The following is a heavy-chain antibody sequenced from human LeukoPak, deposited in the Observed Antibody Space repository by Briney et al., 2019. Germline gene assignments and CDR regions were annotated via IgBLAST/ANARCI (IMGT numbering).Heavy chain of an antibody. V-gene: IGHV1-18*01. J-gene: IGHJ5*02. CDR2: ISAYNGNT. CDR1: GYTFTSYG. D-gene: IGHD3-22*01. Sequence: ASVKVSCKASGYTFTSYGISWVRQAPGQGLEWVGWISAYNGNTNYAQKLQGRVTMTTDTSTSTAYMELRSLRSDDTAVYYCARDPYYYDSSGYYYNWFDPWGQGTLVTVSS. CDR3: ARDPYYYDSSGYYYNWFDP.